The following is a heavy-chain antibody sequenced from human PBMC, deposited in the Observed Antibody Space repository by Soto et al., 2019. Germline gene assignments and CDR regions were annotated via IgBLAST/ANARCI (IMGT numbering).Heavy chain of an antibody. CDR2: ISYDGSNK. V-gene: IGHV3-30*18. D-gene: IGHD5-12*01. J-gene: IGHJ4*02. CDR1: GFTFSSYG. CDR3: AKDQEATGDFDY. Sequence: GGSLRLSCAASGFTFSSYGMHWVRQAPGKGLEWVAVISYDGSNKYYADSVKGRFTISRDNSKNTLYLQMNSLRAEDTAVYYCAKDQEATGDFDYWGQGTLVTVSS.